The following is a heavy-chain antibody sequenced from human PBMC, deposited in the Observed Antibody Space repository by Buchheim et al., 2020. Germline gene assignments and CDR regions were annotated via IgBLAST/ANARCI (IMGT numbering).Heavy chain of an antibody. CDR2: INPSGSST. CDR3: ASWRTGPPFDP. Sequence: QVQLVQSGAEVKKPGASVKVSCKASGYTFTSYYMHWVRQAPGQGLEWMGIINPSGSSTSYDQKFQGRVTMTRETSQSTVYMELSSLRSEDTAVYYCASWRTGPPFDPWGQGTL. CDR1: GYTFTSYY. J-gene: IGHJ5*02. V-gene: IGHV1-46*01. D-gene: IGHD1-1*01.